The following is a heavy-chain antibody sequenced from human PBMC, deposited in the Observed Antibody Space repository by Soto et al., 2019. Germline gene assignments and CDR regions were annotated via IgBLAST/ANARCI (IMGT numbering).Heavy chain of an antibody. Sequence: GSLILSCAASGFTFNTYSMNWVRQAPGKGLEWVSSISSSGTYTYYSDSLKGRITISRDNANNSLYLQMNSLTAEDTAIYFCARGGRASGYDFYYYGMDVWGQGTKVTVSS. CDR2: ISSSGTYT. V-gene: IGHV3-21*01. D-gene: IGHD5-12*01. CDR1: GFTFNTYS. CDR3: ARGGRASGYDFYYYGMDV. J-gene: IGHJ6*02.